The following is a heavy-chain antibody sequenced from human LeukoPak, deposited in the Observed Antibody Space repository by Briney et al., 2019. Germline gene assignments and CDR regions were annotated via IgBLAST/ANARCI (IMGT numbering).Heavy chain of an antibody. V-gene: IGHV4-59*08. CDR2: IYYSGST. Sequence: SETLSLTCTVSGGSISSYYWSWIRQPPGKGLEWIGYIYYSGSTNYNPSLKSRVTISVDTSKNQFSLKLSSVTAADTAVYYCARHVAAMAHYYFDYWGQGTLVTVSS. D-gene: IGHD5-18*01. J-gene: IGHJ4*02. CDR3: ARHVAAMAHYYFDY. CDR1: GGSISSYY.